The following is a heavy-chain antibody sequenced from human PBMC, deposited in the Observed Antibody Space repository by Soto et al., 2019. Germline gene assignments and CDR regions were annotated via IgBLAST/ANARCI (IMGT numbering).Heavy chain of an antibody. D-gene: IGHD3-10*01. CDR2: ISSSSNYI. CDR1: GFTFSSYN. J-gene: IGHJ4*02. Sequence: EVQVVESGGGLVKPGGSLRLSCAASGFTFSSYNMNWVRQAPGKGLEWVSSISSSSNYIYYADSVRGRFTISRDNAKNSLYLQLNSLRAEDTAVYYCTRSPPIGFAYWGQGTLVTVSS. CDR3: TRSPPIGFAY. V-gene: IGHV3-21*01.